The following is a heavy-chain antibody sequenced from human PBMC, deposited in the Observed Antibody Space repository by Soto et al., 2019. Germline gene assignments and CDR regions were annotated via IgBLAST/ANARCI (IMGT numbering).Heavy chain of an antibody. CDR2: ISAYTGNT. CDR3: ARRWTTGEIDY. D-gene: IGHD4-17*01. CDR1: GYIFNSFG. V-gene: IGHV1-18*01. J-gene: IGHJ4*02. Sequence: QVQLVQSGGEVQKPGASVKVSCKASGYIFNSFGISWVRQAPGQGLEWMGWISAYTGNTKYAQNFQGRVTMTTDTSTSTAYMELRSLRSDGTDVYYCARRWTTGEIDYWGQGTLVTVSS.